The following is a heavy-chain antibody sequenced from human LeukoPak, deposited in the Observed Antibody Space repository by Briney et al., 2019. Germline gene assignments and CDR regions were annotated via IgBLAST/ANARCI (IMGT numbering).Heavy chain of an antibody. D-gene: IGHD2-15*01. Sequence: GGSPRLSCAVSGFPLSSYSINWVRQAPGKGLEWVSYISSSGSAIYYVDSVKGRFTVSRDNAKNSLFLQMNSPRAEDTAVYYCVRVKGSYFDYWGQGALVTVSS. V-gene: IGHV3-48*01. CDR3: VRVKGSYFDY. CDR1: GFPLSSYS. J-gene: IGHJ4*02. CDR2: ISSSGSAI.